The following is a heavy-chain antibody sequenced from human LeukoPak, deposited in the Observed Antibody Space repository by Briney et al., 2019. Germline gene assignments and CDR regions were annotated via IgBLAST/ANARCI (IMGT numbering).Heavy chain of an antibody. V-gene: IGHV1-18*01. CDR3: ARAGYYYGSGSYREFDY. CDR2: ISAYNGNT. J-gene: IGHJ4*02. CDR1: GYTFTSYG. D-gene: IGHD3-10*01. Sequence: GASVTVSFKAFGYTFTSYGISWVRQAPGQGLEWMGWISAYNGNTNYAQKLQGRVTMTTDTSTSTAYMELRSLRSDDTAVYYCARAGYYYGSGSYREFDYWGQGTLVTVSS.